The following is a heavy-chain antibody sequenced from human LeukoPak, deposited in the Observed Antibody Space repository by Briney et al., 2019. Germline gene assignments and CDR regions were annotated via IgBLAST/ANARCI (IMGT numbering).Heavy chain of an antibody. CDR3: AKNSPPYYYDSSGYYDY. V-gene: IGHV3-53*01. Sequence: GGPLRLSCAASGFTVSNKYMTWVRQAPGKGLEWVSLIYSDGRTYYADSVKGRCTISRDNSKNTLYLQMNSLRAEDTAVYYCAKNSPPYYYDSSGYYDYWGQGTLVTVSS. CDR2: IYSDGRT. CDR1: GFTVSNKY. J-gene: IGHJ4*02. D-gene: IGHD3-22*01.